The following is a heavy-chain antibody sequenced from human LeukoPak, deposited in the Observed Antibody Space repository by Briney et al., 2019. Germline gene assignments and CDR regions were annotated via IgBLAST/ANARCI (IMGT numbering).Heavy chain of an antibody. CDR2: IYSDGST. CDR1: GFTFSSYA. J-gene: IGHJ4*02. V-gene: IGHV3-53*01. Sequence: PGGSLRLSCAASGFTFSSYAMSWVRQAPGKGLEWVSVIYSDGSTYYADSVKGRFTISRDNSKNTLDLQMTCLRAEDTAVYYCARERGRGRDSPWFDYWGQGTLVTVSS. CDR3: ARERGRGRDSPWFDY. D-gene: IGHD1-26*01.